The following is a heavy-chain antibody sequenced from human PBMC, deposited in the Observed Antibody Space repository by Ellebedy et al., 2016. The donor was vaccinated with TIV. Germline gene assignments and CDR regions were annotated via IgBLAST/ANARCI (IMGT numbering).Heavy chain of an antibody. CDR3: ARPSVYCSGGSCYHSAFDI. CDR2: IYYSGST. Sequence: MPSETLSLTCTVSGGSISSSSYYWGWIRQPPGKGLEWIGSIYYSGSTYYNPSLKSRVTISVDTSKNQFSLKLSSVTAADTAVYYCARPSVYCSGGSCYHSAFDIWGQGTMVTVSS. D-gene: IGHD2-15*01. V-gene: IGHV4-39*01. CDR1: GGSISSSSYY. J-gene: IGHJ3*02.